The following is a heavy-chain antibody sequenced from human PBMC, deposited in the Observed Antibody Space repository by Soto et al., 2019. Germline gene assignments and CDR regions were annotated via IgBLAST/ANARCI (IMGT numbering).Heavy chain of an antibody. CDR2: ISADNGDT. Sequence: QVQLVQSGAEVKKPGASVKVSCKASGYTFITYGMSWGRQAPGQGLEWMGWISADNGDTKYVQKFQGRVTMTTDTSTSIAAMARRSVTSNDTAVYYGVRDLRGDFFYWGQATVVTVS. V-gene: IGHV1-18*01. J-gene: IGHJ4*02. CDR3: VRDLRGDFFY. CDR1: GYTFITYG. D-gene: IGHD3-3*01.